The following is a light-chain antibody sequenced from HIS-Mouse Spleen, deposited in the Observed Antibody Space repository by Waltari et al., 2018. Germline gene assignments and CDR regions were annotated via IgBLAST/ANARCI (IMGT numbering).Light chain of an antibody. J-gene: IGKJ1*01. V-gene: IGKV1-9*01. CDR3: QQRNSYPPT. Sequence: DIQLTQSPSFLSASVGDRVTITCRASQGISSYLAWYQQKPGKAPKLLIYAASTLQSGVPARFSGSGYGTGFTLTLSSRKPEDFATYYCQQRNSYPPTFGQGTKVEIK. CDR1: QGISSY. CDR2: AAS.